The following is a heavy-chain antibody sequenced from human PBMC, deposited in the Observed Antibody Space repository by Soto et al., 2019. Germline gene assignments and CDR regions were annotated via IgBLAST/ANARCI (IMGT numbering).Heavy chain of an antibody. V-gene: IGHV3-33*01. CDR3: TRDPLIAVAAYDAFDI. J-gene: IGHJ3*02. CDR2: IWYDGSNK. Sequence: QVQLVESGGGVVQLGGSLRLSCAASGFTFSSYGMHWVRQAPGKGLEWVAVIWYDGSNKYYADSVKGRYTISRYDSKNAVYLQMNSLGSEYTAVYYCTRDPLIAVAAYDAFDIWGQGTSVTVSS. D-gene: IGHD6-19*01. CDR1: GFTFSSYG.